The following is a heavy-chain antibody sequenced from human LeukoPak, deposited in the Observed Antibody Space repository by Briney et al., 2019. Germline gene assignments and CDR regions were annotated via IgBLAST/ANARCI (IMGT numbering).Heavy chain of an antibody. V-gene: IGHV3-74*01. D-gene: IGHD1-1*01. CDR2: INTDGSST. CDR3: AREWKKTGAFDH. J-gene: IGHJ4*02. Sequence: GGSLRLSCAASGFTFSSYWMSWVRQAPGKGLVWVSRINTDGSSTTYADSVKGRFTISRDNTENTLYLQMSSLRAEDTAVYYCAREWKKTGAFDHWGQGTLVTVSS. CDR1: GFTFSSYW.